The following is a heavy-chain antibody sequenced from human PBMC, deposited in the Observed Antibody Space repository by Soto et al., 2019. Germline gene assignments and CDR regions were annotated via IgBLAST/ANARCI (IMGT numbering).Heavy chain of an antibody. CDR3: AREVFWNDYFNCAGFDS. CDR2: INPNSGVT. J-gene: IGHJ4*02. V-gene: IGHV1-2*02. CDR1: GYTFGGHF. Sequence: ASVKVSCKASGYTFGGHFLHWVRQAPGQGLEWMGWINPNSGVTYSAQKFRGRVTLTSDTSINTAYMDVSRLTSDDTAVYYCAREVFWNDYFNCAGFDSWGQGTLVTVSS. D-gene: IGHD3-3*01.